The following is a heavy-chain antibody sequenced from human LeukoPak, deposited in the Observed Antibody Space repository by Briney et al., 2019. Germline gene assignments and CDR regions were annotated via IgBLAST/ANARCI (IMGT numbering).Heavy chain of an antibody. CDR2: IYYSGST. J-gene: IGHJ4*02. V-gene: IGHV4-59*01. D-gene: IGHD3-3*01. CDR1: GGSISSYY. CDR3: ARYDFWSGPTFFDY. Sequence: PSETLSLTCTVSGGSISSYYWSWIRQPPGKGLEWIGYIYYSGSTNYNPSLRSRVTISVDTSKNQFSLKLSSVTAADTAVYYYARYDFWSGPTFFDYWGQGTLVTVSS.